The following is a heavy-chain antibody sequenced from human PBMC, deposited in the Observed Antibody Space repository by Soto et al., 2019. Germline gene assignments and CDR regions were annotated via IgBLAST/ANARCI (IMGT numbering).Heavy chain of an antibody. CDR2: ISWDGGST. D-gene: IGHD2-2*01. CDR3: AKDRALIVVVPAGGMDV. Sequence: GGSLRLSCAASGFTFDDYTMHWVRRAPGKGLEWVSLISWDGGSTYYADSVKGRFTISRDNSKNSLYLQMNSLRTEDTALYYCAKDRALIVVVPAGGMDVWGQGTTVTVSS. V-gene: IGHV3-43*01. J-gene: IGHJ6*02. CDR1: GFTFDDYT.